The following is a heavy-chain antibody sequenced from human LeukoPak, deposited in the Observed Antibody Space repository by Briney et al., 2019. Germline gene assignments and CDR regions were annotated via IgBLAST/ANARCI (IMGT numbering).Heavy chain of an antibody. CDR3: ARDRDDSSGYYDH. CDR1: GFTFSSYW. Sequence: GGSLRLSCAASGFTFSSYWMHWVRQAPGKGLVWVSRINSDGSNTSYADSVKGRFTISRDNAKNTLYLQMNSLRAEDTAVYYCARDRDDSSGYYDHWGQGTLVTVSS. CDR2: INSDGSNT. D-gene: IGHD3-22*01. J-gene: IGHJ4*02. V-gene: IGHV3-74*01.